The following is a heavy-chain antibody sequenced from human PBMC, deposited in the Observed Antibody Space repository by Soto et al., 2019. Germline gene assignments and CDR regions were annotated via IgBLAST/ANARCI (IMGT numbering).Heavy chain of an antibody. CDR2: ISGSGGSR. Sequence: PGGSLRLSCAASGFTFSDYNMNWVRQAPGKGLEWVSVISGSGGSRYYADSVKGRFTISRDNTKNSLSVQMNSLRAEDTAVYYCARAINHFYYGMDVWGQGTTVTVS. V-gene: IGHV3-48*01. CDR1: GFTFSDYN. J-gene: IGHJ6*02. CDR3: ARAINHFYYGMDV. D-gene: IGHD5-12*01.